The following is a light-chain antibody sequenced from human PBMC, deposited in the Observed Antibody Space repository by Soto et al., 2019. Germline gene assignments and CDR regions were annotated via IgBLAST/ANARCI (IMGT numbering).Light chain of an antibody. V-gene: IGKV3-11*01. Sequence: VLTQSPATLSLSPGERATLSCRASQSVSSYLAWYQQKPGQAPRVLIYDASNRATGIPARFSGSGSGTDFTLTISSLEPEDFAVYYCQQRSNWPGTFGQGTKLEIK. CDR3: QQRSNWPGT. CDR2: DAS. CDR1: QSVSSY. J-gene: IGKJ2*01.